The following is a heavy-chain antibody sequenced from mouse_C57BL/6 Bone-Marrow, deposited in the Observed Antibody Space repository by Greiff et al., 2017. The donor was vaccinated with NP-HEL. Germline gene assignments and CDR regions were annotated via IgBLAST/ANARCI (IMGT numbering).Heavy chain of an antibody. CDR3: ARIPRAMDY. CDR2: INPSTGGT. J-gene: IGHJ4*01. Sequence: VQLQQSGPELVKPGASVKISCKASGYSFTGYYMNWVKQSPEKSLEWIGEINPSTGGTTYNQKFKAKATLTVDKSSSTAYMQLKSLTSEDSAVYYCARIPRAMDYWGQGTSVTVSS. D-gene: IGHD5-1-1*01. V-gene: IGHV1-42*01. CDR1: GYSFTGYY.